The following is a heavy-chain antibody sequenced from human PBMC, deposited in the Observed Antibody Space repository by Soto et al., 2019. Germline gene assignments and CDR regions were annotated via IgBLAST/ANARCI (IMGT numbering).Heavy chain of an antibody. Sequence: SETLSLTCTVSVDSITTYYWSWIRQPAGKGLEWIGRIDTSGNTNYNPSLKSRVTMSVDTSKKQFSLKLTSVTAADTAVYYCARYSNNWFQTEGMDVWGHGTTVTVSS. V-gene: IGHV4-4*07. D-gene: IGHD6-13*01. CDR1: VDSITTYY. CDR3: ARYSNNWFQTEGMDV. CDR2: IDTSGNT. J-gene: IGHJ6*02.